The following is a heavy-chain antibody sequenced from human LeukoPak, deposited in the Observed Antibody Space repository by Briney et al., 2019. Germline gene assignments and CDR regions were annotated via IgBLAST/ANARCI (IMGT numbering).Heavy chain of an antibody. Sequence: GGFLRLSCAASGFTFSSYWMSWVPRSPGKGLEWVANIKQDGSEKYYVDSVKGRFTISRDNAKNSLYLQVSCLTAEDTALYCCARGLPIAAAGTFWRQGTLVTASS. CDR1: GFTFSSYW. V-gene: IGHV3-7*01. D-gene: IGHD6-13*01. CDR3: ARGLPIAAAGTF. CDR2: IKQDGSEK. J-gene: IGHJ4*02.